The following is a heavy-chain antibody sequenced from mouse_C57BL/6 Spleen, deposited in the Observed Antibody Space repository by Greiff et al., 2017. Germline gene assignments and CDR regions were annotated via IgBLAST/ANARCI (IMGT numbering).Heavy chain of an antibody. V-gene: IGHV1-80*01. Sequence: LEESGAELVKPGASVTISCTASGFAFSSYWLNWVKQRPGQGLEWIGQIYPGDGDTNYTGKFKGKATLTADKSSSTAYMQLSSLTSEDSAVYFCARKDDYAYYFDDWGQGTTLTVSS. CDR3: ARKDDYAYYFDD. J-gene: IGHJ2*01. CDR1: GFAFSSYW. D-gene: IGHD2-4*01. CDR2: IYPGDGDT.